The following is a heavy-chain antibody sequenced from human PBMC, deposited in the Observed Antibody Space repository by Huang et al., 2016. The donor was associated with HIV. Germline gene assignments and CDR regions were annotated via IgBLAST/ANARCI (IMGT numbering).Heavy chain of an antibody. V-gene: IGHV4-34*01. D-gene: IGHD3-9*01. Sequence: QVHLQQWGAGLLKPSEALSLTCAVYGGSFRNYFWSWISQPPGKGLEWFGEINHSGRTSYSPSLKSRVTISVDTSKNQFSLKLSSVTAADTAVYYCARVEINTLTGYFSSFDNWGQGTLVTVSS. CDR3: ARVEINTLTGYFSSFDN. CDR1: GGSFRNYF. J-gene: IGHJ4*02. CDR2: INHSGRT.